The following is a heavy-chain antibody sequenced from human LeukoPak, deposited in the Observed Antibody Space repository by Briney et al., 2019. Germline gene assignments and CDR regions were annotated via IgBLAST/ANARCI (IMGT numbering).Heavy chain of an antibody. CDR2: IMSSSSSI. Sequence: GGSLRLSCAASGFTFSSCSMNWVRQAPGKGLEWISYIMSSSSSIYYADSVKGRFTISRDNAKNSLYLQMNSLRDEDTAVYYCVKGFNYFDYWGQGTLVTVSS. J-gene: IGHJ4*02. V-gene: IGHV3-48*02. CDR1: GFTFSSCS. CDR3: VKGFNYFDY.